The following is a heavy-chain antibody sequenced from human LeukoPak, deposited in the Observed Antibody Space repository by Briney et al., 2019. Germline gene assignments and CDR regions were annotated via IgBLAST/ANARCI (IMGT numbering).Heavy chain of an antibody. J-gene: IGHJ4*02. Sequence: GGPLRLSCAASGLTFDIYAMSWVRQAPGKGLEWVSTISGSGYNTYHADSVKGRFTISRDNSKNTLYLQMNSLRAEDTAVYYCARVDYGDYGFDYWGQGTLVTVSS. D-gene: IGHD4-17*01. V-gene: IGHV3-23*01. CDR3: ARVDYGDYGFDY. CDR1: GLTFDIYA. CDR2: ISGSGYNT.